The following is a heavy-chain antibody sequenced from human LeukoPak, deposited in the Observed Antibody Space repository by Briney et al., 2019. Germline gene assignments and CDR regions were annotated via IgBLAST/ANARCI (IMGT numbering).Heavy chain of an antibody. CDR1: GFTFSSYA. J-gene: IGHJ4*02. Sequence: GGSLGLSCAASGFTFSSYAMHWVRQAPGKGLEGVAVISYDGSNKYYADSVKGRFTISRDNSKNTLYLQINSLRAEDTAVYYCARDRRVVPAAMEYGGQGTLVTVSA. CDR3: ARDRRVVPAAMEY. CDR2: ISYDGSNK. D-gene: IGHD2-2*01. V-gene: IGHV3-30*01.